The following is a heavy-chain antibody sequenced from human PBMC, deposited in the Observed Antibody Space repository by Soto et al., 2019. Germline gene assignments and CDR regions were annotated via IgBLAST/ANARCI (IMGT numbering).Heavy chain of an antibody. CDR3: ARDSPPAYCGGDCFTYYFDY. V-gene: IGHV1-18*01. J-gene: IGHJ4*02. D-gene: IGHD2-21*02. Sequence: QVQLVQSGAEVKKPGASVKVSCKASGYTFTSYGISWVRQAPGQGLEGMGWISAYNGNTNYAQKLQGRVTMTTDTSTSTAYMELRSLRSDDTAVYYCARDSPPAYCGGDCFTYYFDYWGQGTLVTVSS. CDR2: ISAYNGNT. CDR1: GYTFTSYG.